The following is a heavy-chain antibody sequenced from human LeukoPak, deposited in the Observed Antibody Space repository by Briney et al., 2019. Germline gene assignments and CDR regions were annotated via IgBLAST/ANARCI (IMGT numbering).Heavy chain of an antibody. J-gene: IGHJ4*02. D-gene: IGHD6-13*01. Sequence: SSETLSLTCTVSGGSIGNYYWSWIRQPPGKGLEWIGYIHYSGSTNYNPSLKSRVTISEDTSKNQFSLKLTSVTAADTAVYYCARSSSWYTIDYWGQGTLVTVSS. V-gene: IGHV4-59*01. CDR2: IHYSGST. CDR1: GGSIGNYY. CDR3: ARSSSWYTIDY.